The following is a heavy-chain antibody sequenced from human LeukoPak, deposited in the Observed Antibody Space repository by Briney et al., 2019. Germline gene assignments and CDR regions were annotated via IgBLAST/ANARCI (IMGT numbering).Heavy chain of an antibody. D-gene: IGHD3-10*01. CDR2: IYYSGST. CDR3: ARGFETVYYYGSGSSNWFDP. Sequence: TSETLSLTCTVSGGSISSGEYYWSWIRQPPGKGLEWIGYIYYSGSTYYNPSLKSRVTISVDTSKNQFSLKLSSVTAADTAVYYCARGFETVYYYGSGSSNWFDPWGQGTLVTVSS. CDR1: GGSISSGEYY. V-gene: IGHV4-30-4*01. J-gene: IGHJ5*02.